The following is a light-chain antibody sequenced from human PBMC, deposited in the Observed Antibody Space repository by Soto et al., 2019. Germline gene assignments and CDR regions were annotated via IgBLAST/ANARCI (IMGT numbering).Light chain of an antibody. CDR1: SSDVGFYNY. CDR3: SSYTTSSTLL. V-gene: IGLV2-14*01. CDR2: EVN. J-gene: IGLJ1*01. Sequence: LTQPASVSGSPGQSITISCTGTSSDVGFYNYVSWYQQHPGKTPKLMIYEVNNRPSGVSNRFSGSKSGNTASLTISGLQAEDEADYYCSSYTTSSTLLFGTGTKVTVL.